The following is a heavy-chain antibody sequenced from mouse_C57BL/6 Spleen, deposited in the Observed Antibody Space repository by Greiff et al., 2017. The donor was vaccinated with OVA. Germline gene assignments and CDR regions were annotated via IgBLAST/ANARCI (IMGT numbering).Heavy chain of an antibody. J-gene: IGHJ2*01. CDR2: IYPGSGNT. CDR1: GYTFTDYY. Sequence: QVQLQQSGAELVRPGASVKLSCKASGYTFTDYYINWVKQRPGQGLEWIARIYPGSGNTYYNEKFKGKATLTAEKSSSTAYMQLSSLTSEDSAVYFCARFEDDYWGQGTTLTVSS. CDR3: ARFEDDY. V-gene: IGHV1-76*01.